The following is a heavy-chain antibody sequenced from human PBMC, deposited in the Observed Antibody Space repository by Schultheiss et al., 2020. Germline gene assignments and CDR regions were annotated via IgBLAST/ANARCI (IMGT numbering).Heavy chain of an antibody. Sequence: SETLSLTCTVSGGSISSYYWSWIRQHPGKGLEWIGYIYYSGSTYYNPSLKSRVTISVDTSKNQFSLKLSSVTAADTAVYYCGTQITKAVAGTEDAFDIWGQGTMVTVSS. V-gene: IGHV4-59*06. D-gene: IGHD6-19*01. CDR1: GGSISSYY. CDR2: IYYSGST. CDR3: GTQITKAVAGTEDAFDI. J-gene: IGHJ3*02.